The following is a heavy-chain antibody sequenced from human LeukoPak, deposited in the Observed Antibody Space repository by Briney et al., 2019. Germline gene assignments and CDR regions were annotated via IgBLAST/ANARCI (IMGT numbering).Heavy chain of an antibody. J-gene: IGHJ4*02. Sequence: GGSLRLSCAASGFAFSTYAMNWVRQAPGKGLEWVSGILGSGAKTYYADSVKGRFTISREHSRHTVYLQINSLRAEDTAIYYCAKEMRWGRLAGADGFDYWGQGALVTVSS. CDR2: ILGSGAKT. CDR1: GFAFSTYA. D-gene: IGHD6-13*01. CDR3: AKEMRWGRLAGADGFDY. V-gene: IGHV3-23*01.